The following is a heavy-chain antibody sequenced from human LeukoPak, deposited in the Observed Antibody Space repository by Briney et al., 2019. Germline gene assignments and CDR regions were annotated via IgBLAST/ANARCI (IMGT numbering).Heavy chain of an antibody. J-gene: IGHJ3*02. D-gene: IGHD2-2*01. CDR3: ASLSTAADDAFDI. CDR1: GFTFSSYW. CDR2: IKQDGSEK. V-gene: IGHV3-7*01. Sequence: GGSLRLSCAASGFTFSSYWMSWVRQAPGKGLEWVANIKQDGSEKYYVDSVKGRFTISRDNAKNSLYLQMNSLRAEDTAVYYCASLSTAADDAFDIWGQGTMVTVSS.